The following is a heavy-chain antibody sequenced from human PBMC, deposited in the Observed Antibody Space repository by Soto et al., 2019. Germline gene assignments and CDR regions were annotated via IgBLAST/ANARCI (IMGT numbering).Heavy chain of an antibody. CDR3: ARLRYHLGYCSSTSCSGGYYYYGMDV. CDR2: IYPGDSDT. V-gene: IGHV5-51*01. Sequence: GESLKISCKGSGYSFTSYWIGWVRQMPGKGLEWMGIIYPGDSDTRYSPSFQGQVTISADKSISTAYLQWSSLKASDTAMYYCARLRYHLGYCSSTSCSGGYYYYGMDVWGQGTTVTVSS. D-gene: IGHD2-2*01. CDR1: GYSFTSYW. J-gene: IGHJ6*02.